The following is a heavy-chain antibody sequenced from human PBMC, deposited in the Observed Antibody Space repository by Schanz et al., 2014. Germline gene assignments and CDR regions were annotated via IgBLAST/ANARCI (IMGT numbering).Heavy chain of an antibody. CDR3: ARGEWSTSQFDY. Sequence: QVQLQQWGAGLLKPSETLSLTCAVYGGSFSGYYWTWIRQPPGKGLEWIGEIHHSGSTNYNPSLKSRVTISMDTPKNQFSLKLRSVTAADTAVYYCARGEWSTSQFDYWGHGTLVTVSS. CDR2: IHHSGST. CDR1: GGSFSGYY. J-gene: IGHJ4*01. V-gene: IGHV4-34*01. D-gene: IGHD2-2*01.